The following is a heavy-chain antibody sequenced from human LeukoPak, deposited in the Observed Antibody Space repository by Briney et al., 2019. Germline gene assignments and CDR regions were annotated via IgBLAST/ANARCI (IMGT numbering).Heavy chain of an antibody. D-gene: IGHD6-13*01. Sequence: GGSLRLSCAASGFTFSSYGMHWVRQAPGKGLEWVAVISYDGSNKYYADSVKGRYTFSRDNSKNTLYLQMNSLRTEDTAVYYCAKAGSSWYIDAFDIWGQGTMVTVSS. V-gene: IGHV3-30*18. J-gene: IGHJ3*02. CDR3: AKAGSSWYIDAFDI. CDR2: ISYDGSNK. CDR1: GFTFSSYG.